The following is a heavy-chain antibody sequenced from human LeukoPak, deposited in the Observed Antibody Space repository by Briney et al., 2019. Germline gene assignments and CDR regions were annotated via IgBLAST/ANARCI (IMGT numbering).Heavy chain of an antibody. Sequence: GGSLRLSCAASGFTFSSYGMHWVRQAPGKGLEWVAFIRYDGSNKYYADSVKGRFTISRDNSKNTLYVQMNGLRAEDTAVYYCAKPYNWNYFGDDAFDIWGQGTMVTVSS. CDR2: IRYDGSNK. CDR1: GFTFSSYG. J-gene: IGHJ3*02. V-gene: IGHV3-30*02. D-gene: IGHD1-7*01. CDR3: AKPYNWNYFGDDAFDI.